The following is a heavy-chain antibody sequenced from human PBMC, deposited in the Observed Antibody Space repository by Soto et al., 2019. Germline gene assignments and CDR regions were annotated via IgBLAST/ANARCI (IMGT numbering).Heavy chain of an antibody. CDR2: IIPVFGTA. CDR3: ARGDATKIVVTTYYAMDV. V-gene: IGHV1-69*12. Sequence: QVQLVQSGAEVKKPGSSVKVSCKASGGSLSNYGISWVRQAPGQGLEWMGGIIPVFGTANYAQKFQGRVTITAXEXTXIXXVDVTSLRSEDTAVYYCARGDATKIVVTTYYAMDVWGQGTTVTVSS. D-gene: IGHD4-17*01. CDR1: GGSLSNYG. J-gene: IGHJ6*02.